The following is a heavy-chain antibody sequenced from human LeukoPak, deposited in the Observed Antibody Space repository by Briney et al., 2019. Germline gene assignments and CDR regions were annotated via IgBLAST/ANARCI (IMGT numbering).Heavy chain of an antibody. CDR1: GDSTSSYY. CDR3: ARYGLAYTYDF. V-gene: IGHV4-59*01. D-gene: IGHD3-16*01. CDR2: IYYSGST. J-gene: IGHJ4*02. Sequence: SETLSLTCTVSGDSTSSYYWSWIRQPPGKGLEWIGYIYYSGSTNYNPSLKSRVTMSVDTSKNQFSLKLSSVTAADTAVYYCARYGLAYTYDFWGQGTLVTVSS.